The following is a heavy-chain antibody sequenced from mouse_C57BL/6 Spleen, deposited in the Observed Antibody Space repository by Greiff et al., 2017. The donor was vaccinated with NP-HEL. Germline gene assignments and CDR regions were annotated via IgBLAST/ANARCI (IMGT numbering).Heavy chain of an antibody. CDR2: ISSGSSTI. D-gene: IGHD4-1*01. Sequence: EVKLVESGGGLVKPGGSLKLSCAASGFTFSDYGMHWVRQAPEKGLEWVAYISSGSSTIYYADTVKGRFTISRDKAKNTRFLQMTSLRSEDTAMYYCERKMGRGYAMDYWGQGASVTVAS. CDR1: GFTFSDYG. CDR3: ERKMGRGYAMDY. V-gene: IGHV5-17*01. J-gene: IGHJ4*01.